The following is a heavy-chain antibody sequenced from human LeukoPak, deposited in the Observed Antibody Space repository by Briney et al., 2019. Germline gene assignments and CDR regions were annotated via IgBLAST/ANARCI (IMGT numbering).Heavy chain of an antibody. J-gene: IGHJ6*02. CDR1: GFTFSSYA. Sequence: GGSLRLSCAASGFTFSSYAMSWVRQAPGKGLVWVSAISGSGGSTYYADSVKGRFTISRDNSKNTLYLQMNSLRAEDTAVYYCANIAVAGYYYYGMDVWGQGTTVAVSS. CDR3: ANIAVAGYYYYGMDV. CDR2: ISGSGGST. V-gene: IGHV3-23*01. D-gene: IGHD6-19*01.